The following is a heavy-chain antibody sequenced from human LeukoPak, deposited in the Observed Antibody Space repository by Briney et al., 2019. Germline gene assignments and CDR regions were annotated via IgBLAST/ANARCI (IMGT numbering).Heavy chain of an antibody. V-gene: IGHV1-2*02. Sequence: ASVKVSCKASGYTFTGYYMHWVRQAPGQGREWMGWINPNSGGTNYAQKFQGRVTMTRDTSISTAYMELSRLRSDDTAVYYCASDIAVAGTRSEYYYYYGMDVWGQGTTVTVSS. CDR2: INPNSGGT. D-gene: IGHD6-19*01. J-gene: IGHJ6*02. CDR1: GYTFTGYY. CDR3: ASDIAVAGTRSEYYYYYGMDV.